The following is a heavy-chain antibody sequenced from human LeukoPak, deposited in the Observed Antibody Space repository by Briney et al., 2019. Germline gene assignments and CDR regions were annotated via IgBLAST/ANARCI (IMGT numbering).Heavy chain of an antibody. CDR2: IYTSGST. V-gene: IGHV4-61*02. D-gene: IGHD6-19*01. Sequence: SQTLSLTCTVSGGSISSGSHYWSWIRQPAGKGLEWIGRIYTSGSTNYNPSLKSRVTISVDTSKNQFSLKLSSVTAADTAVYYCARVKVAGYSSGWYLGYFDYWGQGTLVTVSS. J-gene: IGHJ4*02. CDR1: GGSISSGSHY. CDR3: ARVKVAGYSSGWYLGYFDY.